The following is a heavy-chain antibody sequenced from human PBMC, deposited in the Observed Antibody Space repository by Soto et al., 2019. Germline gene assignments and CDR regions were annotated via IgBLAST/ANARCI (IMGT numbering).Heavy chain of an antibody. V-gene: IGHV4-31*03. Sequence: PSETLSLTCTVSGGSISSGGYYWSWIRQHPGKGLEWIGYIYYSGSTYYNPSLKSRVTISVDTSKNQFSLKLSSVTAADTAVYYCARAPGEFEEFDYWGQGTLVTVSS. J-gene: IGHJ4*02. CDR3: ARAPGEFEEFDY. CDR1: GGSISSGGYY. CDR2: IYYSGST. D-gene: IGHD3-10*01.